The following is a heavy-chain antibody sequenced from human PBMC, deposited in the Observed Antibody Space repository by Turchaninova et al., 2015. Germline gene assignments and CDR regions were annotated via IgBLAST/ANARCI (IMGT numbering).Heavy chain of an antibody. V-gene: IGHV3-23*01. J-gene: IGHJ4*02. CDR2: IMGKGCST. Sequence: VQLLESVGGVVQPGGSMLLYCAASWLTFSSNAMGWGRPAPGKVLGWVSAIMGKGCSTYYADSVKGRFTISRDNSKNTLYLQMNSLRAEDTAVYYCAKGFYTGTTSTNFDYWGQGTLVTVSS. CDR1: WLTFSSNA. D-gene: IGHD1-7*01. CDR3: AKGFYTGTTSTNFDY.